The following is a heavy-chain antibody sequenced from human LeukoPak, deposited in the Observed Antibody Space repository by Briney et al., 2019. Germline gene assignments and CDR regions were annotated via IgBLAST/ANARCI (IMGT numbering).Heavy chain of an antibody. V-gene: IGHV3-33*01. CDR2: IWYDGSNK. Sequence: PGGSLRLSCAGSGFTFSSYGMHWVRQAPGKGLEWVAVIWYDGSNKYYADSVKGRFTISRDNSKHTLYLQMNSLRAEDTAVYYCARGGWELLRVDYWGQGTLVTVSS. CDR3: ARGGWELLRVDY. J-gene: IGHJ4*02. D-gene: IGHD1-26*01. CDR1: GFTFSSYG.